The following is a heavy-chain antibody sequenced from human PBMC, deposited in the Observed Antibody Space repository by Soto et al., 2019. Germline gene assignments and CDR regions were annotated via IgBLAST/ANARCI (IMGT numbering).Heavy chain of an antibody. CDR1: GGSFSGYY. CDR2: INHSGST. CDR3: ARDKITGLFDY. V-gene: IGHV4-34*01. D-gene: IGHD2-8*02. J-gene: IGHJ4*02. Sequence: KHSETLSLTCAVYGGSFSGYYWTWIRQPPGTGLEWIGEINHSGSTNYNPSLKSRVTISVDTSKNQFSLKLTSVTAADTAVYYCARDKITGLFDYWGQGTLVTVS.